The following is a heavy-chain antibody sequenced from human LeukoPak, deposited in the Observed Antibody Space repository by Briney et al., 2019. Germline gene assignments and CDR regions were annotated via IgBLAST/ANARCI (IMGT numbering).Heavy chain of an antibody. CDR1: GGSFSSYF. D-gene: IGHD3-16*01. CDR3: ARDWGDYYFDY. CDR2: IYTSGST. V-gene: IGHV4-4*07. Sequence: SETLSLTCAVYGGSFSSYFWSWIRQPAGKGLEWIGRIYTSGSTYYNPSLKSRVSLSVDTSKKQFSLKLSSVTAADTAVYYCARDWGDYYFDYWGQGTLVTVSS. J-gene: IGHJ4*02.